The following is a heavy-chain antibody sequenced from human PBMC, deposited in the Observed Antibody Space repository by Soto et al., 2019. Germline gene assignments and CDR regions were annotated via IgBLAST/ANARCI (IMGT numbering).Heavy chain of an antibody. V-gene: IGHV1-18*01. CDR3: AIGTGGNWAAFDI. D-gene: IGHD2-15*01. Sequence: QVQLVQSGAEVKKPGASVKVSCKPSGYTFSSYAISWVRQAPGQGLEWMGWISAYNDNTNYVQKLQGRVTMNTDTYTSTAYMELRSLRSDDTSGYYCAIGTGGNWAAFDIWGQGKMVTVSS. J-gene: IGHJ3*02. CDR1: GYTFSSYA. CDR2: ISAYNDNT.